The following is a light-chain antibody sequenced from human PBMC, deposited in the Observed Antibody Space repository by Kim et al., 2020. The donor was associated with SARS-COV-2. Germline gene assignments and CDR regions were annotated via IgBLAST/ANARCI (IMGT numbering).Light chain of an antibody. CDR3: QAWDSSTAV. J-gene: IGLJ3*02. CDR1: KLGDKY. Sequence: VSPGQTASITFSGDKLGDKYACWYQQKPGQSPVLVIYQDSKRPSGIPERFSGSNSGNTATLTISGTQAMDEADYYCQAWDSSTAVFGGGTKLTVL. CDR2: QDS. V-gene: IGLV3-1*01.